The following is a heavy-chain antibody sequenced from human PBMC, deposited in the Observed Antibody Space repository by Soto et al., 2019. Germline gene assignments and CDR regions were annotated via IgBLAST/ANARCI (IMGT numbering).Heavy chain of an antibody. V-gene: IGHV3-23*01. CDR1: GFTFSSYA. CDR3: EEVGPKARGY. CDR2: IGGSGVTT. D-gene: IGHD1-26*01. J-gene: IGHJ4*02. Sequence: GGSLRLSCAASGFTFSSYAMSWVRQAPGKGLEWVSGIGGSGVTTYYADSVKGRFTVSRDNSKNTLYLQMNSLRAEDTAIYYCEEVGPKARGYWSQGALVTVSS.